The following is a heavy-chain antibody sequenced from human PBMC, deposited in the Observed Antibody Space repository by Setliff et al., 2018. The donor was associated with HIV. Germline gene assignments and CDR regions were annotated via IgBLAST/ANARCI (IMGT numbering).Heavy chain of an antibody. V-gene: IGHV4-39*01. CDR2: MYYSGST. CDR3: ARQGGYSGYGFYYYYYYMDV. Sequence: SETLSLTCTVSGGSISSSSYYWGWVRQPPGKGLEWIGSMYYSGSTYYTPSLKSRVTISVDTSKNQFSLRLSSVAAADTAVYYCARQGGYSGYGFYYYYYYMDVWGKGTTVTVSS. D-gene: IGHD5-12*01. J-gene: IGHJ6*03. CDR1: GGSISSSSYY.